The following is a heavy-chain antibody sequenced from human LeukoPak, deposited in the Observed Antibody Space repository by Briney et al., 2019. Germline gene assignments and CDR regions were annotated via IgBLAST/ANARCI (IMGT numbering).Heavy chain of an antibody. Sequence: SETLSLTCSVSGDSISSSSSYWGWIRQPPGKGLEWIGIIKYSGSTYYNPSLKSRVSISVDTSKNQFYLKLSSATAADTAVYYCARRYCSTTTCLYFDYWGQGTLATVS. CDR2: IKYSGST. V-gene: IGHV4-39*01. D-gene: IGHD2-2*01. CDR1: GDSISSSSSY. J-gene: IGHJ4*02. CDR3: ARRYCSTTTCLYFDY.